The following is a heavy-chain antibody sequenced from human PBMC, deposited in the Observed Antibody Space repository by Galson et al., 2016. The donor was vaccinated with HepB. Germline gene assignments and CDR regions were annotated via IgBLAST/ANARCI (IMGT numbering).Heavy chain of an antibody. CDR1: GFTFSGSA. D-gene: IGHD3-3*01. Sequence: FLRLSCAASGFTFSGSAMHWVRQASGKGLEWVGRIRSKANNYATAYAASVKGRFTISRDDSKNTAYLQMNSLKTEDTAVYYCTSLTIFGVVTNYWGQGTLVTVSS. CDR3: TSLTIFGVVTNY. V-gene: IGHV3-73*01. CDR2: IRSKANNYAT. J-gene: IGHJ4*02.